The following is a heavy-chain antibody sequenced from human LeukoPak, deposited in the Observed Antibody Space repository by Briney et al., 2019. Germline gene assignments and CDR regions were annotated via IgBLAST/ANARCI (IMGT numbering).Heavy chain of an antibody. CDR1: GGSISSSGYY. CDR3: ASAPSGAYDI. Sequence: SETLSLTCTVSGGSISSSGYYWGWIRQPPGKGLEWIGSIYYSGSTYYNPPLKSRVTISVDTSKNQFSLKLSSVTAADTALYYCASAPSGAYDIWGQGTMVTVSS. V-gene: IGHV4-39*01. CDR2: IYYSGST. J-gene: IGHJ3*02.